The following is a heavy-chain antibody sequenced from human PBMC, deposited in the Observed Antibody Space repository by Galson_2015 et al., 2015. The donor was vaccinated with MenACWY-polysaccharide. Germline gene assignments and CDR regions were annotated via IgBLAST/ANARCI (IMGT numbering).Heavy chain of an antibody. CDR1: GFTFSKYW. Sequence: SLRLSCAASGFTFSKYWMSWVRQAPGKGLEWVANIKGDGSVKNYVDSVRGRFTISSDDATNSVFLQMSSLTGEDTAVYFCARSWFGEEDAFDTWGQGT. CDR3: ARSWFGEEDAFDT. J-gene: IGHJ3*02. V-gene: IGHV3-7*01. CDR2: IKGDGSVK. D-gene: IGHD3-10*01.